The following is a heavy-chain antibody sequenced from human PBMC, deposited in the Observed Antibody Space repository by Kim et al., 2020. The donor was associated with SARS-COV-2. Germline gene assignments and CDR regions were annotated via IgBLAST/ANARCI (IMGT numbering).Heavy chain of an antibody. Sequence: SETLSLTCTVSGGSISSYYWSWIRQPPGKGLEWIGYIYYSWSTNYNPSLKSRVPISVDTYKNKFSLTLSSVTAADADVSDCSRVAYYYYYMDVWGKGTT. CDR3: SRVAYYYYYMDV. V-gene: IGHV4-59*01. CDR2: IYYSWST. CDR1: GGSISSYY. J-gene: IGHJ6*03.